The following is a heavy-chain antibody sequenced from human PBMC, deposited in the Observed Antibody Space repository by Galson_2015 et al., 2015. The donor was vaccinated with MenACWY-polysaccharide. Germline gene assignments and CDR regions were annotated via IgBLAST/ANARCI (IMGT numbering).Heavy chain of an antibody. CDR3: AKDKGGGSYWGNTKIDD. CDR2: LSNSGGST. CDR1: GFTFSSYA. D-gene: IGHD1-26*01. V-gene: IGHV3-23*01. Sequence: SLRLSCAASGFTFSSYAMNWVRHAPGKGLEWVSALSNSGGSTYYADSVKGRFTISRDNSKNTLFLQMNSLRAEDTAVYYCAKDKGGGSYWGNTKIDDWGQGTLVTVSS. J-gene: IGHJ4*02.